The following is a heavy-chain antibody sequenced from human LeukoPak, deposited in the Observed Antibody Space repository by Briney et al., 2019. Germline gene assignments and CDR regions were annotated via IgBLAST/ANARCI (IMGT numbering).Heavy chain of an antibody. CDR2: ISGSGGST. J-gene: IGHJ4*02. D-gene: IGHD3-3*01. CDR3: ARDVGGRGSDY. Sequence: GGSLRLSCAASGFTFSSYAMSWVRQAPGKGLEWVSAISGSGGSTYYADSVKGRFTISRDNAKNSLYLQMNSLRAEDTAVYYCARDVGGRGSDYWGQGTLVTVSS. CDR1: GFTFSSYA. V-gene: IGHV3-23*01.